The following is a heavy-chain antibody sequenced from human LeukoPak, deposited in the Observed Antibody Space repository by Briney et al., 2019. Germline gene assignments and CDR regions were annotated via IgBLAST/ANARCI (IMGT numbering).Heavy chain of an antibody. Sequence: GGSLRPSCAASGFTFDDYAMHWVRQAPGKGLEWVSGISWNSGSIGYADSVKGRFTISRDNAKNSLYLQMNSLRAEDTALYYCAYSGSRSGFDYWGQGTLVTVSS. D-gene: IGHD1-26*01. V-gene: IGHV3-9*01. J-gene: IGHJ4*02. CDR2: ISWNSGSI. CDR3: AYSGSRSGFDY. CDR1: GFTFDDYA.